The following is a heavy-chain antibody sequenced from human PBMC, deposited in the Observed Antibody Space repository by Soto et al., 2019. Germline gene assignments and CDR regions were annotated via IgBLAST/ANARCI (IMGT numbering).Heavy chain of an antibody. CDR2: IIPVFGTT. CDR3: VRCVPWFDS. CDR1: GDTFSGYP. V-gene: IGHV1-69*13. J-gene: IGHJ5*01. Sequence: WASVKVSCKASGDTFSGYPINWVRQAPGEGLEWMGRIIPVFGTTNDAQRFEGRVTFTADESTNTAYMELRSLQSDDTAVYYCVRCVPWFDSWGQGTLVTVSS.